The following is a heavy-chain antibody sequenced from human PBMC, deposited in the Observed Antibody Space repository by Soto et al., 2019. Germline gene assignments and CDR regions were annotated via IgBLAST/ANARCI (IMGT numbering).Heavy chain of an antibody. CDR3: ARGFSPDSVVVVAATPIVAY. D-gene: IGHD2-15*01. V-gene: IGHV1-2*02. Sequence: QVQLVQSGAEVKKPGASVKVSCKASGYTFTGYYMHWVRQAPGQGLEWMGWINPNSGGTNYAQKFQGRVTMTRDTSISTAYMELSSLRSDDTAVYYCARGFSPDSVVVVAATPIVAYWGQGTLVTVSS. CDR2: INPNSGGT. CDR1: GYTFTGYY. J-gene: IGHJ4*02.